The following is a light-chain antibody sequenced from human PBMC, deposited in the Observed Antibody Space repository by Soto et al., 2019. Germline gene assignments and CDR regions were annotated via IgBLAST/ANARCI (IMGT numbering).Light chain of an antibody. V-gene: IGKV1-5*03. J-gene: IGKJ4*01. Sequence: DIQMTQSPSTLSASVGDRVTITCRASQSIGYWLAWHQQKPGKAPNLLIYKASSLESGVPSRFSGSGSGTEFTLTISSLQPDDFATYYCQQYNNWPLTFGGGTKVEIK. CDR3: QQYNNWPLT. CDR2: KAS. CDR1: QSIGYW.